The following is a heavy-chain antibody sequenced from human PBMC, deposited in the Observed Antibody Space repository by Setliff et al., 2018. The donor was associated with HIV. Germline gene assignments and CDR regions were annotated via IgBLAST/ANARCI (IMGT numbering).Heavy chain of an antibody. J-gene: IGHJ4*02. V-gene: IGHV1-2*02. CDR3: ARKDGVGYCDSNSCYGIGPIDF. D-gene: IGHD2-2*01. CDR1: GYTFTSYD. Sequence: ASVKVSCKASGYTFTSYDINWVRQATGQGLEWMGWINPNSGGTNYAQKFQGRVTMTRDTSVTTVYMELTSLRSDDTAVYYCARKDGVGYCDSNSCYGIGPIDFWGQGSLVTVSS. CDR2: INPNSGGT.